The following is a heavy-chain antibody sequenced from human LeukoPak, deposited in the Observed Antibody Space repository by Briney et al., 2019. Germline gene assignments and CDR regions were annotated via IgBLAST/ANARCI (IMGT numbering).Heavy chain of an antibody. J-gene: IGHJ4*02. CDR3: ARRIAAAGTFDY. CDR1: GYTFTSYG. V-gene: IGHV1-18*01. CDR2: ISAYNGNT. D-gene: IGHD6-13*01. Sequence: ASVKVSSKASGYTFTSYGISWVRQAPGQGLEWMGWISAYNGNTNYAQKLQGRVTMTTDTSTSTAYMELRSLRSDDTAVYYCARRIAAAGTFDYWGQGTLVTVSS.